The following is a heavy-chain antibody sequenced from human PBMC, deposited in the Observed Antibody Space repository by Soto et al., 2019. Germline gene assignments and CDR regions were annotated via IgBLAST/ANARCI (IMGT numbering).Heavy chain of an antibody. Sequence: EVQLVESGGGLVKPGRSLRLSCAASGFTFSSYSMNWVRQAPGKGLEWVSSITSSSSYIYYADSVKGRFTISRDNAKNSLYLQMNSLRVEDTAVYYCARVVDYYDPYYYYGMDVWGQGTTVTVSS. CDR1: GFTFSSYS. CDR2: ITSSSSYI. J-gene: IGHJ6*02. V-gene: IGHV3-21*01. CDR3: ARVVDYYDPYYYYGMDV. D-gene: IGHD3-22*01.